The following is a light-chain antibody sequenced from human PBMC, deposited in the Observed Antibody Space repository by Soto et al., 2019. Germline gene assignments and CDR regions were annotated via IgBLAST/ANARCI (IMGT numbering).Light chain of an antibody. CDR2: DES. V-gene: IGKV3-11*01. Sequence: ELVLTQSPATLSLSPGERATLSCRAGQSVRSYLAWYQQKPGQAPRILIYDESNRATGIPARFSGRGSGTDFTLTICSLAHEDFGVYSWLQRSNRLPCGGR. CDR1: QSVRSY. CDR3: LQRSNRLP. J-gene: IGKJ4*01.